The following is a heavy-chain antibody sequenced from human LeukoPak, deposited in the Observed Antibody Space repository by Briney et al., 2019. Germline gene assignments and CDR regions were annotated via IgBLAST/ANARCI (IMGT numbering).Heavy chain of an antibody. V-gene: IGHV4-39*06. CDR1: GGSISSSTYY. CDR2: IYYSGST. CDR3: ARGRGEGRGISMVRGVRAPSYNWFDP. J-gene: IGHJ5*02. D-gene: IGHD3-10*01. Sequence: SETLSLTCTVSGGSISSSTYYWGWIRQPPGKGLEWIGSIYYSGSTYYNPSLKSRVTISIDTSKNQFTLKLSSVTAADTAVYYCARGRGEGRGISMVRGVRAPSYNWFDPWGHGTLVTVSS.